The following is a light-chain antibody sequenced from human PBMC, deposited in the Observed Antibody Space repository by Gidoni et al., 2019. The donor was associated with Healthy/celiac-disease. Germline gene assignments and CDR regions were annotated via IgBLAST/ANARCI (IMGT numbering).Light chain of an antibody. CDR2: DAS. V-gene: IGKV1-33*01. Sequence: DIQMTQSPSSLSASVGDRVTITCQASQDISNYLNWYQQKPGKAPKLLIYDASNLETGVPSRFSGSGSGTDFTFTISSLQPEDIATYYCQQYDNPPLFGPXTKVDIK. CDR3: QQYDNPPL. CDR1: QDISNY. J-gene: IGKJ3*01.